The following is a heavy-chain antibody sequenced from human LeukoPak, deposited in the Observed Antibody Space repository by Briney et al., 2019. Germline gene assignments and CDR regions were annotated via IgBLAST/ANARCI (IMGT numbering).Heavy chain of an antibody. CDR1: GGSISSSSYY. V-gene: IGHV4-39*07. CDR3: ARDPLSTNDFDI. J-gene: IGHJ3*02. D-gene: IGHD1-1*01. CDR2: IFYGGGT. Sequence: PSETLSLTCTVRGGSISSSSYYWAWIRQPPGRGLEWIGSIFYGGGTYYNPSLKSRVTMSIDTSKNQFSLKLSSVTAADTAVYFCARDPLSTNDFDIWGQGTMVTVSS.